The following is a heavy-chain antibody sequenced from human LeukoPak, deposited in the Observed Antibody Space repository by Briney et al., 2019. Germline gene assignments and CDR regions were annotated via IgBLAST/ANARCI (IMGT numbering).Heavy chain of an antibody. CDR3: ARSRGADSPDY. CDR2: IFPIFGTA. Sequence: GASVKVSCKASGGTFSSYAISWVRQGPGRGGEWMGGIFPIFGTANYAQKLQGRVTITADESTSTAYMELNSLRSEDTAVYYCARSRGADSPDYWGQGTLVSVSS. CDR1: GGTFSSYA. J-gene: IGHJ4*02. V-gene: IGHV1-69*13. D-gene: IGHD2-15*01.